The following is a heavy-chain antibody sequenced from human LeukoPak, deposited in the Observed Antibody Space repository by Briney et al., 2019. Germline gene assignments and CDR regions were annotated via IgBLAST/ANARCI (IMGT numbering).Heavy chain of an antibody. CDR2: ISYSGST. D-gene: IGHD2-15*01. CDR3: ARDKLVVDNVFDR. CDR1: GGSFSGYY. V-gene: IGHV4-34*09. J-gene: IGHJ3*01. Sequence: TLSLTCAVYGGSFSGYYWSWIRQHPGMALEWIGYISYSGSTYYNPSLKSRVTISVETSKNQFSLRLDSVTATDTAIYYCARDKLVVDNVFDRWGQGTLVTVSS.